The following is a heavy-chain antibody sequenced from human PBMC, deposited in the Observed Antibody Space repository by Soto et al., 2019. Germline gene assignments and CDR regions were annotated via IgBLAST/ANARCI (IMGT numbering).Heavy chain of an antibody. CDR2: ISHNGIT. Sequence: QVQLQESGPGLVKPSQTLSLNCTVSGGSINRESSYWSWIRQPPERGLEWIGYISHNGITWYNPSLQSRVSISIDKSKDHFSLEVRSVDAADTAFYYCARGEIVMVDWGQGALVSVSS. V-gene: IGHV4-31*03. CDR1: GGSINRESSY. J-gene: IGHJ4*02. D-gene: IGHD3-22*01. CDR3: ARGEIVMVD.